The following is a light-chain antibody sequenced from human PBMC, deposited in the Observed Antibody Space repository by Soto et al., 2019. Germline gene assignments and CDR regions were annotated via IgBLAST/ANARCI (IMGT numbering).Light chain of an antibody. V-gene: IGLV2-8*01. J-gene: IGLJ3*02. CDR1: SSDVGAYNY. CDR2: EVT. Sequence: QSVLTQPPSASGSPGQSVTISCTGSSSDVGAYNYVSWYQQHPGKAPKLMIYEVTKWPSGVPDRFSGSKSGNTASLTVSGLQAEDEADYYCSSYAGSNNLPFGGGTKLTVL. CDR3: SSYAGSNNLP.